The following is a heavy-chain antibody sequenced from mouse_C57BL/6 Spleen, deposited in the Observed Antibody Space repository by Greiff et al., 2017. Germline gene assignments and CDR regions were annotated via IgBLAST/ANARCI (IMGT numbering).Heavy chain of an antibody. D-gene: IGHD1-1*01. J-gene: IGHJ2*01. CDR1: GYTFTSYT. Sequence: QVQLQQSGAELARPGASVKMSCKASGYTFTSYTMHWVKQRPGQGLEWIGYINPSSGYTKYNQKFKDKATLTADKSSSTAYMQLSSLTSEDSAVYYCAVYGSSGYFDYWGQGTTLTVSS. CDR3: AVYGSSGYFDY. V-gene: IGHV1-4*01. CDR2: INPSSGYT.